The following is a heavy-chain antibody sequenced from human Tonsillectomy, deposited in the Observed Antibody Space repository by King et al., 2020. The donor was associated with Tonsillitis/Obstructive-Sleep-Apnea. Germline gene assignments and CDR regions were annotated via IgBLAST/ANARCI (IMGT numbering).Heavy chain of an antibody. J-gene: IGHJ6*01. CDR1: GFTFSTYG. CDR2: IWFDGSNK. Sequence: VQLVESGGGVVQPGRSLRLSCAASGFTFSTYGMHWVRQAPGKGLEWVAIIWFDGSNKYYGDSVKGRFIISRDNSKNTLYLQMNSLRAEDTDVYYCVSSXWHRXXXGXXXPISTXSGXXVWGXXTTVTV. V-gene: IGHV3-33*01. CDR3: VSSXWHRXXXGXXXPISTXSGXXV. D-gene: IGHD2-15*01.